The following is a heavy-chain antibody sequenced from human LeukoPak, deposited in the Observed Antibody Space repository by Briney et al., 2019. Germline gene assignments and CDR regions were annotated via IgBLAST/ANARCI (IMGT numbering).Heavy chain of an antibody. CDR3: ASAPGYHYYGLDV. CDR1: GFTFSRYV. V-gene: IGHV3-7*05. J-gene: IGHJ6*02. CDR2: INQDGSEK. Sequence: GGSLRLSCAASGFTFSRYVMSWVRQAPGKGLEWVANINQDGSEKNYVDSVRGRFTISRDNAKNSLFLQMNSLRAEDTAVYYCASAPGYHYYGLDVWGQGTTVTVSS.